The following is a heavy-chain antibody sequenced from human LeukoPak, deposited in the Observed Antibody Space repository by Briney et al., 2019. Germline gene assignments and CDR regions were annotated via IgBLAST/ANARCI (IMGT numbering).Heavy chain of an antibody. Sequence: SEILSLTCTVSGGSISSSSYYWGWIRQPPGKGLEWIGSIYYSGSTYYNPSLKSRVTISVDTSKNQFSLKLSSVTAADTAVYYCARDDYDFWSGYKSGWGQGTLVTVSS. CDR2: IYYSGST. D-gene: IGHD3-3*01. CDR1: GGSISSSSYY. CDR3: ARDDYDFWSGYKSG. J-gene: IGHJ4*02. V-gene: IGHV4-39*02.